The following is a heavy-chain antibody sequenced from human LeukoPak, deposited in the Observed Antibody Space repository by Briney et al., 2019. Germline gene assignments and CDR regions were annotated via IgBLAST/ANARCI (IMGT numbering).Heavy chain of an antibody. CDR1: GYTFTTYS. D-gene: IGHD3-22*01. CDR3: AREGSSGYYYFDY. J-gene: IGHJ4*02. Sequence: ASVKVSCKASGYTFTTYSMHWVRQAPGQGLEWMGIINPNGGGTSYAQKFQGRVTMTRDTSTSTVYMELYSLRSEDTAVYHCAREGSSGYYYFDYWGRGTLVTVSS. V-gene: IGHV1-46*01. CDR2: INPNGGGT.